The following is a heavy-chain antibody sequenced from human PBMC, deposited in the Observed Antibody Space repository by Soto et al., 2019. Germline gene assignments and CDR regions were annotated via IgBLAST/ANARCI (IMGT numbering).Heavy chain of an antibody. D-gene: IGHD2-15*01. Sequence: EVQLLESGGGLVQPGGSLRLSCAASGFTFSNYAMSWVRQAPGKGLEWVSGITDSGGSTYYADSVKGRFTISRDNSKNTLYLQMNSLRAEDTALYYCATSHHCCYYIDVWGKGTTVTVSS. CDR2: ITDSGGST. J-gene: IGHJ6*03. CDR3: ATSHHCCYYIDV. CDR1: GFTFSNYA. V-gene: IGHV3-23*01.